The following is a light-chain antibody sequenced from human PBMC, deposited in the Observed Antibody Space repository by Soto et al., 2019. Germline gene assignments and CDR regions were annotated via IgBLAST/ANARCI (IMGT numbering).Light chain of an antibody. CDR3: QQHHEYAAWT. V-gene: IGKV1-5*03. Sequence: DIQMTQSPSTLSASVGDRVTITCRASQSVSIWLAWYQQKPGKAPNLLIYKASSLQSGFPSRFSGSGSGTEFTLTISGLQPEDSATYYCQQHHEYAAWTFGQGTKVEIK. CDR2: KAS. CDR1: QSVSIW. J-gene: IGKJ1*01.